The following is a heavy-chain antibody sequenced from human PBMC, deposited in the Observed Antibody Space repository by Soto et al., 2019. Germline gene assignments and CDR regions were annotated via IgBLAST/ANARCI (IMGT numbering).Heavy chain of an antibody. Sequence: QVQVVQSGVEVRRPGSSVKVSCKASGDTFKNCVISWVRQAPGQGLEWMGGIIPLFGTTDFAQRFQGRLTITTDEITTTAYMELSRLRSEDTSTYYCAAELGFGKLSVVWGQGTMVIVSS. J-gene: IGHJ6*02. CDR1: GDTFKNCV. CDR3: AAELGFGKLSVV. CDR2: IIPLFGTT. V-gene: IGHV1-69*01. D-gene: IGHD3-10*01.